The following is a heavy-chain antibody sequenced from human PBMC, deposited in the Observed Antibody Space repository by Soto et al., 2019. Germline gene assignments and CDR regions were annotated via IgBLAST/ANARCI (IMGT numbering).Heavy chain of an antibody. J-gene: IGHJ6*02. V-gene: IGHV6-1*01. CDR3: AIDVSWGKAMVYYYYRMAV. D-gene: IGHD5-18*01. Sequence: SQTLSLTCAISGDSVSSNSAAWNWLRRSPSRGLDWLGRTYYRSKWFAGYAVSVQGRIRINADTSKNQFSLQLNSVTPEDTAVYYCAIDVSWGKAMVYYYYRMAVWGQGTTVTLSS. CDR1: GDSVSSNSAA. CDR2: TYYRSKWFA.